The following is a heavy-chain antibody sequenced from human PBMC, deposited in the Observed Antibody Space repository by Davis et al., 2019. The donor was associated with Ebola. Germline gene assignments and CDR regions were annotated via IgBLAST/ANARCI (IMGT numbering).Heavy chain of an antibody. V-gene: IGHV4-34*01. D-gene: IGHD2-21*02. CDR2: INHSGST. J-gene: IGHJ4*02. CDR1: GGSFSGYY. Sequence: PGGSLRLSCAVYGGSFSGYYWSWIRQPPGKGLEWIGEINHSGSTNYNPSLKSRVTISVDTSKNQFSLKLSSVTAADTAVYYCARISGDTGNWGQGTLVTVSS. CDR3: ARISGDTGN.